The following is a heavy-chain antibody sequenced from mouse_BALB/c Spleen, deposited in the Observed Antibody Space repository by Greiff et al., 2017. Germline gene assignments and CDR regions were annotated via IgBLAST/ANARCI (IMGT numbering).Heavy chain of an antibody. CDR2: ISSGGSYT. D-gene: IGHD2-1*01. CDR3: ARDGAVGNYVAY. CDR1: GFTFSSYA. Sequence: DVKLVESGGGLVQPGGSRKLSCAASGFTFSSYAMSWVRQSPEKRLEWVAEISSGGSYTYYPDTVTGRFTISRDNAKNTLYLEMSSLRSEDTAMYYCARDGAVGNYVAYWGQGTLVTVSA. V-gene: IGHV5-9-4*01. J-gene: IGHJ3*01.